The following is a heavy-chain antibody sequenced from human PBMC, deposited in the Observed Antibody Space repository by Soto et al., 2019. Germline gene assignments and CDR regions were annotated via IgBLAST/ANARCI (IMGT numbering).Heavy chain of an antibody. Sequence: GESLKISCKGSGYSFAGYWITWVRQKPGKDLEWMGRIDPSDSQTYYSPSFQGHVTISADKSISTAYLQWSSLKASDTAMYYCARHVTLDVWGQGTTVTVSS. CDR1: GYSFAGYW. V-gene: IGHV5-10-1*01. J-gene: IGHJ6*02. CDR3: ARHVTLDV. D-gene: IGHD2-21*02. CDR2: IDPSDSQT.